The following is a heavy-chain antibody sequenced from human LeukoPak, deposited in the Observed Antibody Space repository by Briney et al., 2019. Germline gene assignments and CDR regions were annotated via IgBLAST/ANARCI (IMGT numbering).Heavy chain of an antibody. J-gene: IGHJ3*02. CDR2: IYHSGST. V-gene: IGHV4-4*02. CDR3: ATLTDYYDSSGYYLDAFDI. Sequence: SGTLSLTCAVSGGSISSSNWWSWVRQPPGKGLEWIGEIYHSGSTNYNPSLKSRVTISVDKSKNQFSLKLSSVTAADTAVYYCATLTDYYDSSGYYLDAFDIWGQGTMVTVSS. CDR1: GGSISSSNW. D-gene: IGHD3-22*01.